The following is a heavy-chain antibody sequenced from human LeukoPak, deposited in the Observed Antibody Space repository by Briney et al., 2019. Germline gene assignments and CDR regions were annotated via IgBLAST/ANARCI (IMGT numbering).Heavy chain of an antibody. D-gene: IGHD3-3*01. CDR2: IYTSGST. J-gene: IGHJ3*02. CDR1: GGPISSYY. V-gene: IGHV4-4*07. CDR3: ARDRSNYDFWSGHDAFDI. Sequence: SETLSLTCTVSGGPISSYYWSWIRQPAGKGLEWIGRIYTSGSTNYNPSLKSRVTMSVDTSKNQFSLKLSSVTAADTAVYYCARDRSNYDFWSGHDAFDIWGQGTMVTVSS.